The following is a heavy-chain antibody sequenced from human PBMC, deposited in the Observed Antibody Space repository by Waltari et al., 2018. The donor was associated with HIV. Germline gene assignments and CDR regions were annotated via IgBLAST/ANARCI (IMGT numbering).Heavy chain of an antibody. CDR3: AGGQVIVGGWRHYFGLEV. Sequence: VQLVESGGGLVKPGGSLRLSCAASGFPLNTHSLNWVRQAPGKGLEWVESISDNFLFFGGSLKGRFTLPRANAKNSLYLEMNRLRAEDTAIYYCAGGQVIVGGWRHYFGLEVWGQGTTVTVS. J-gene: IGHJ6*02. V-gene: IGHV3-21*02. D-gene: IGHD2-15*01. CDR2: ISDNFL. CDR1: GFPLNTHS.